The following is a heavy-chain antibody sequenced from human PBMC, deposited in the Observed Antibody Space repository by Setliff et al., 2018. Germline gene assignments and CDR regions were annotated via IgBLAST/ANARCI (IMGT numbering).Heavy chain of an antibody. CDR2: IYSNENT. CDR3: ARSMIQRNYYCGLDV. Sequence: PSETLSLTCSVSGGSISSYFWNWVRQPAGKGLEWIGRIYSNENTNYNPSLKSRVTMSIDTSKNQLSLKLSSVTAADTAVYYCARSMIQRNYYCGLDVWGRGTTVTVSS. D-gene: IGHD3-16*01. CDR1: GGSISSYF. V-gene: IGHV4-4*07. J-gene: IGHJ6*02.